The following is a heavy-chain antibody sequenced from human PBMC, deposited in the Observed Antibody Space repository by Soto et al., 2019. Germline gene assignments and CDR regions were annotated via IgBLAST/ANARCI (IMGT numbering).Heavy chain of an antibody. Sequence: SETLSCTCTVPGGSIRSYYWSWIRQPPGKGLEWIGYIYYSGSTNYNPSLKSRVTISVDTSKNQFSLKLSSVTAADTAVYYCARVRGTMDYYYYYGMDVWGQGTQVTVSS. CDR3: ARVRGTMDYYYYYGMDV. CDR1: GGSIRSYY. D-gene: IGHD3-10*01. CDR2: IYYSGST. V-gene: IGHV4-59*01. J-gene: IGHJ6*02.